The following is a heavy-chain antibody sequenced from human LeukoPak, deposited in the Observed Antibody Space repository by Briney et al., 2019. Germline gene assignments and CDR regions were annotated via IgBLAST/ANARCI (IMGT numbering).Heavy chain of an antibody. CDR3: ASSKSGSYYHTLDY. Sequence: TLSLTCTVSGYSISSGYYWGWIRQPPGKGLGWIGSIYHSGSTYYNPSLKSRATISVDTSKNQFSLKLSSVTAADTAVYYWASSKSGSYYHTLDYWGQGTLVTVSS. J-gene: IGHJ4*02. V-gene: IGHV4-38-2*02. D-gene: IGHD1-26*01. CDR1: GYSISSGYY. CDR2: IYHSGST.